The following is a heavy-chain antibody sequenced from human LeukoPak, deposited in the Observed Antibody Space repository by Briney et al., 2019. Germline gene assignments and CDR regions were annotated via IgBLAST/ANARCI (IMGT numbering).Heavy chain of an antibody. CDR3: AGGLGATVF. J-gene: IGHJ3*01. D-gene: IGHD1-26*01. Sequence: GGSLRLSCAGSGFTFSSYSMNWVRQAPGKGLEWVSSISSSSTYIYYADSLKGRFTISRDNAKNSLYLQMNSLRAEDTAVCYCAGGLGATVFWGQGTVVTVSS. CDR1: GFTFSSYS. V-gene: IGHV3-21*01. CDR2: ISSSSTYI.